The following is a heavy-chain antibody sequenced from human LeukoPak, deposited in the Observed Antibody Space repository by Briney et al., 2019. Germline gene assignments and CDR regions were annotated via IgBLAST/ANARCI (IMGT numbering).Heavy chain of an antibody. CDR3: ASHFYGSGRHLPGGGVNWFDP. J-gene: IGHJ5*02. V-gene: IGHV4-59*01. CDR2: IYYSGST. Sequence: SQTLSLTCTVSGGSITRYYWSCIRQPPGNGLDWIGYIYYSGSTNYNPSLKSRVTMSLDTSKNQFALKLSSVTAADTAVYYCASHFYGSGRHLPGGGVNWFDPWGQGTLVTVSS. CDR1: GGSITRYY. D-gene: IGHD3-10*01.